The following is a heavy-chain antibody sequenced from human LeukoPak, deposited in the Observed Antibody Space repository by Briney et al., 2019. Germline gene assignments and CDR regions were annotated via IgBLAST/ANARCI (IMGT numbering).Heavy chain of an antibody. Sequence: SETLSLTCTVSGGSISSSSYYWGWIRQPPGKGLEWIGRIYTSGSTNYNPSLKSRVTISVDTSKNQFSLKLSSVTAADTAVYYCAREDDILTGYYKNWGQGTLVTVSS. CDR1: GGSISSSSYY. D-gene: IGHD3-9*01. J-gene: IGHJ4*02. CDR3: AREDDILTGYYKN. CDR2: IYTSGST. V-gene: IGHV4-61*02.